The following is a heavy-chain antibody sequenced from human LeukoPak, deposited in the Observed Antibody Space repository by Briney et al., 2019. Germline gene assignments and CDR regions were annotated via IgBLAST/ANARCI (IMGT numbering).Heavy chain of an antibody. D-gene: IGHD3-10*01. CDR2: IKSKTDGGTS. J-gene: IGHJ4*02. CDR3: STLWYGV. V-gene: IGHV3-15*01. Sequence: GSLRLSCAAAAFPASIYAMSWVCQAHGEGLGWVGRIKSKTDGGTSNYAAPVTGRLTISRDDSKSTLYPQINSLKPEDTGVYYCSTLWYGVWGQGTLVTVSS. CDR1: AFPASIYA.